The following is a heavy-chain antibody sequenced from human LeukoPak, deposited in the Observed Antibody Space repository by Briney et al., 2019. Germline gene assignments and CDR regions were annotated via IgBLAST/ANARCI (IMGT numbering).Heavy chain of an antibody. D-gene: IGHD2-15*01. CDR3: ARYCNGVTCYSGYDY. J-gene: IGHJ4*02. CDR1: GFTFSSYA. V-gene: IGHV3-64*01. Sequence: PGGSLRLSCAASGFTFSSYAMHWVRQTPGKGLEYVSAISTNGGGTYYANSVKGRFTISRDSSKNTLYLQMGSLRAEDMAVYFCARYCNGVTCYSGYDYWGQGTLVTVSS. CDR2: ISTNGGGT.